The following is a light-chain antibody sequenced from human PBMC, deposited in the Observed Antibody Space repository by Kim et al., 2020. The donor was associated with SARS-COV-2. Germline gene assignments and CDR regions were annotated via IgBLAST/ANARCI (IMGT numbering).Light chain of an antibody. CDR1: SLRSSY. CDR3: SSRDTTGDHVA. V-gene: IGLV3-19*01. CDR2: GKY. Sequence: SSELTQDPAVSVALGQTVRLTCQGDSLRSSYATWYQQRPGQAPTRVLYGKYNRPSGIPDRFSGSASGNTASLTITGAQAEDEGDYYCSSRDTTGDHVAFG. J-gene: IGLJ3*02.